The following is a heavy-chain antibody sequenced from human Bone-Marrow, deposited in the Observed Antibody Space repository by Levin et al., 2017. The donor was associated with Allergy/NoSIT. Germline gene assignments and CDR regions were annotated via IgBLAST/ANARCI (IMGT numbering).Heavy chain of an antibody. Sequence: SETLSLTCAVYGGSFSGYYWSWIRQPPGKGLEWIGEINHSGSTNYNPSLKSRVTISVDTSKNQFSLKLSSVTAADTAVYYCARGPRDIVVVPAAKPFDYWGQGTLVTVSS. CDR1: GGSFSGYY. CDR3: ARGPRDIVVVPAAKPFDY. V-gene: IGHV4-34*01. D-gene: IGHD2-2*01. CDR2: INHSGST. J-gene: IGHJ4*02.